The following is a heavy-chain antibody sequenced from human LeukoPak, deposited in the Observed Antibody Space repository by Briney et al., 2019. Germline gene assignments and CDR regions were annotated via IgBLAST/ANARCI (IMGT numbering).Heavy chain of an antibody. V-gene: IGHV1-69*04. CDR1: GGTFSSYA. CDR3: ARDEVSDGYYYYYGMDV. CDR2: IIPILGIA. J-gene: IGHJ6*02. Sequence: ASVKVSCKASGGTFSSYAISWVRQAPGQGLEWMGRIIPILGIANYAQKFQGRVTITADKSTSTAYMELGSLRSEDTAVYYCARDEVSDGYYYYYGMDVWGQGTTVTVSS.